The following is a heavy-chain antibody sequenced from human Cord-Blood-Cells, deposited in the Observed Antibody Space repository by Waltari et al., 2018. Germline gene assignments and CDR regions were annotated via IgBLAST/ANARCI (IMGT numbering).Heavy chain of an antibody. J-gene: IGHJ4*02. D-gene: IGHD7-27*01. CDR1: GYTFTGYY. V-gene: IGHV1-2*04. CDR2: INPNSGGT. CDR3: ARANWGLNGVVDY. Sequence: QVQLVQSGAEVKKPGASVKVSCKASGYTFTGYYMHWVRQAPGQGLEWMGWINPNSGGTNNAQECQGWVTMTRDTSISTAYMELSRLRSDDTAVYYCARANWGLNGVVDYWGQGTLVTVSS.